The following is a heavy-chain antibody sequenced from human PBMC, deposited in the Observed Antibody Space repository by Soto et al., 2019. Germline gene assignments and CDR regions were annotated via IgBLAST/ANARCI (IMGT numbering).Heavy chain of an antibody. CDR1: GFTFSTYA. J-gene: IGHJ4*02. V-gene: IGHV3-23*01. D-gene: IGHD6-13*01. CDR3: AKVRDSSSWRHYFDY. CDR2: ITGGGGST. Sequence: GGSLRLSCAVSGFTFSTYAMSWVRQAPGKGLEWVSAITGGGGSTSYADSVKGRFTISRDNSKNMLYLQMNSLRADDTAVYYCAKVRDSSSWRHYFDYWGQGTLVTVSS.